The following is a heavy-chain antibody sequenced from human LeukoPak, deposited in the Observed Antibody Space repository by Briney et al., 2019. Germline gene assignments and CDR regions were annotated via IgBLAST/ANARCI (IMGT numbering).Heavy chain of an antibody. D-gene: IGHD6-13*01. Sequence: GGSLRLSCAASGFIFGSYGMYWVRQAPGKGPEWLSFIRYDGSSKYYADSVKGRFTISRDNSNNTLYLQLSSLRVEDTAMYYCVKERGYRSSWRLEYWGQGTLVTVSS. CDR1: GFIFGSYG. CDR2: IRYDGSSK. CDR3: VKERGYRSSWRLEY. J-gene: IGHJ4*02. V-gene: IGHV3-30*02.